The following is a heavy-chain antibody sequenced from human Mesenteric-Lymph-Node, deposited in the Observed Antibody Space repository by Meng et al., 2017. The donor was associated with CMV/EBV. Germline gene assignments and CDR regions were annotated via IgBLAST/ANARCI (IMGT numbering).Heavy chain of an antibody. J-gene: IGHJ6*02. Sequence: SCAISGDSVSSNSAAWNGSRQSPSRGLEWLGKTYYRSRWYNDYAVSVKSRISINPDTSKNQFSLHLNSVTPEDTAVYYCARVPSDDRYFDYGMDVWGQGTTVTVSS. CDR3: ARVPSDDRYFDYGMDV. CDR1: GDSVSSNSAA. CDR2: TYYRSRWYN. D-gene: IGHD1-1*01. V-gene: IGHV6-1*01.